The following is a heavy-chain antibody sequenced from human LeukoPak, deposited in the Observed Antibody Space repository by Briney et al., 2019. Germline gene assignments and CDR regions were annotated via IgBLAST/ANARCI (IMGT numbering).Heavy chain of an antibody. J-gene: IGHJ5*01. V-gene: IGHV1-2*02. CDR3: ARSDILSGSYNWFDS. Sequence: ASVKVSCKASGYIFTAYYLHWVRQAPGQGPEWMGWINPNSDATNYAQRFQGRVTMTSYTAIRTAYMELNSLRSDDTAVYYCARSDILSGSYNWFDSWGQGTLVTVSP. CDR2: INPNSDAT. D-gene: IGHD3-9*01. CDR1: GYIFTAYY.